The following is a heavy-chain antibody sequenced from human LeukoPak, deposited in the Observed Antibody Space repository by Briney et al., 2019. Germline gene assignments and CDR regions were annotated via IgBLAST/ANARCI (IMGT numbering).Heavy chain of an antibody. CDR1: GGSISSYY. CDR2: IYYSGST. V-gene: IGHV4-59*01. J-gene: IGHJ5*02. CDR3: ARRIPRNYYGSGSYLSSWFDP. D-gene: IGHD3-10*01. Sequence: SETLSLTCTVSGGSISSYYWSWIRQPPGKGLEWIGHIYYSGSTNYNPSLKSRVTISVDTSKNQFSLKLSSVTAADTAVYYCARRIPRNYYGSGSYLSSWFDPWGQGTLVTVSS.